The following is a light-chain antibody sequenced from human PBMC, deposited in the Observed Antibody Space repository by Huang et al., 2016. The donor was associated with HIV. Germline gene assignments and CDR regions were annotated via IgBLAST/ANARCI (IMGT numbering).Light chain of an antibody. CDR3: QQYNNWPRT. J-gene: IGKJ1*01. V-gene: IGKV3-15*01. CDR1: QNVNSN. Sequence: EIVMTQSPATLSVSPGERATLSCRASQNVNSNLAWYKRKPGQAPRLLIYDASTRATGIPARCSGSGSGTEFTLTISRLQSEDFAVYYCQQYNNWPRTFGQGTKVEIK. CDR2: DAS.